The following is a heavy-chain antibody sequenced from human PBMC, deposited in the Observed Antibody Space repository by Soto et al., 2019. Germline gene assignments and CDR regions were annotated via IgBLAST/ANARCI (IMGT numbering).Heavy chain of an antibody. CDR2: ISAYNGNT. CDR1: GYTFTSYG. Sequence: GASVKVSCKASGYTFTSYGISWVRQAPGQGLEWMGWISAYNGNTNYAQNLQGRVTMTTDTSTSTAYMELRSLRSDDTAVYYCARGYCSGGSCYYFDSWAQGTLVTVSS. V-gene: IGHV1-18*01. J-gene: IGHJ4*02. CDR3: ARGYCSGGSCYYFDS. D-gene: IGHD2-15*01.